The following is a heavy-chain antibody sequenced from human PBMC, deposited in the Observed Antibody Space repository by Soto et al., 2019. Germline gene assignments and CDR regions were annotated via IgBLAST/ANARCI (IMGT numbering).Heavy chain of an antibody. CDR2: TYYRSKWYN. Sequence: QVQLQQSGPGLVKPSQTLSLTCDISGDSVSSNSAGWNWIRQTPSRGLEWLGRTYYRSKWYNNYAVSVKSRVSVNPDTAKNQFSLQPNSVTPEDTAVYYCARGSWDDVSGHYYMDVWGKGTTVTVSS. V-gene: IGHV6-1*01. CDR3: ARGSWDDVSGHYYMDV. J-gene: IGHJ6*03. CDR1: GDSVSSNSAG. D-gene: IGHD1-1*01.